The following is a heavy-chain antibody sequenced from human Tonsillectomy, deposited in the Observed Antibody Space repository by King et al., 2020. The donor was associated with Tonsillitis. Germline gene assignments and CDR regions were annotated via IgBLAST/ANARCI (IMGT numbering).Heavy chain of an antibody. J-gene: IGHJ3*02. CDR1: GTTFSSYD. Sequence: QLVQSGAEVKKPGASVKVSCRASGTTFSSYDINWVRQATGQGLEWLGGMNPNSGNTGDAQKFQGRVTMTRDTSISTAYRELSSLRSEDTAVYYCARSFGTTSRSFDIWGQGTMVTVSS. D-gene: IGHD3-10*01. CDR3: ARSFGTTSRSFDI. CDR2: MNPNSGNT. V-gene: IGHV1-8*01.